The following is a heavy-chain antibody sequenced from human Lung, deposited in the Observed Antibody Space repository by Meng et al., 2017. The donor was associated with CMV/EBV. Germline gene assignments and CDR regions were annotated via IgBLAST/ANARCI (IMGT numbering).Heavy chain of an antibody. CDR2: IRSKAYGGAT. CDR3: TRVNYYYGMDV. CDR1: GFTFGDYA. J-gene: IGHJ6*02. D-gene: IGHD3-22*01. V-gene: IGHV3-49*04. Sequence: GESXKISCTASGFTFGDYAMSWVRQAPGKGLEWVGFIRSKAYGGATEYAASVKGRFTISRDASKSIAYLQMNSLKTEDTAVYYCTRVNYYYGMDVWGQRTTVTVSS.